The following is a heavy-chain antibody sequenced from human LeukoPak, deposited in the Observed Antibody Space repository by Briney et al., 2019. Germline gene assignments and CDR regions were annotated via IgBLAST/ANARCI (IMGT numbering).Heavy chain of an antibody. CDR2: ITYSGST. V-gene: IGHV4-39*01. J-gene: IGHJ4*02. CDR3: ARQGVGATDC. D-gene: IGHD1-26*01. CDR1: GGSISSSTYY. Sequence: SETLSLTCTVSGGSISSSTYYWAWIRQSPGTGLEWIGGITYSGSTYYNPSLESRVTISVDTSKNQFSLRLISVTGVDTAVYYCARQGVGATDCWGQGTLVTVSS.